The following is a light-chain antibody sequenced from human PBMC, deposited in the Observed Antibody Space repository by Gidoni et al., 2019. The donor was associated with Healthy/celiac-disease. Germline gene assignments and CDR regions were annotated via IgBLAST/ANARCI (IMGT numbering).Light chain of an antibody. J-gene: IGKJ3*01. V-gene: IGKV3-20*01. Sequence: EIVLTQSQGTLSLSPGERATRSCRASQSVSSSYLAWYQQKPCQAPRLLIYGASSRATGVPDRFSGSWSGTDFALTISRLEPEDFAVYYCQRYGTFGPGTKVDIK. CDR1: QSVSSSY. CDR2: GAS. CDR3: QRYGT.